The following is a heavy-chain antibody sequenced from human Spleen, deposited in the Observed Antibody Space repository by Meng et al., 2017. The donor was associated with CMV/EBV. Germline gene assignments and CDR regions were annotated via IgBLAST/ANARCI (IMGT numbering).Heavy chain of an antibody. Sequence: GGSLRLSCAASGFTFSTFYAMHWVRQAPGKGLDWVAVISYDGSNRYYADSVKGRFTISRDNSQNTLYLHINSLRAEDTAVYYCARGPYGPVPAAMEIDYWGQGTLVTVSS. CDR2: ISYDGSNR. CDR3: ARGPYGPVPAAMEIDY. CDR1: GFTFSTFYA. V-gene: IGHV3-30*04. J-gene: IGHJ4*02. D-gene: IGHD2-2*01.